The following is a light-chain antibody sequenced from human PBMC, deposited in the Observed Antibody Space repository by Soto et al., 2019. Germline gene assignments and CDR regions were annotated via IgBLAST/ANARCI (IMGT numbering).Light chain of an antibody. CDR2: LGS. V-gene: IGKV2-28*01. J-gene: IGKJ4*01. CDR3: MQALQTPS. CDR1: QSLLHSNGYNY. Sequence: DIVMTQSPLSLPVTPGEPASISCRSSQSLLHSNGYNYLDWYLQKPGQSPQLLIYLGSNRASGVPDRFSGSGSGTDFTLKISRVEAEDVGLYYCMQALQTPSFGGGTKVEV.